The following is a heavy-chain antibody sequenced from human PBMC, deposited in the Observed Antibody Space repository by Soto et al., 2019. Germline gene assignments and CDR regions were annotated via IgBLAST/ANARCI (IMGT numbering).Heavy chain of an antibody. CDR2: ISGSGSNT. V-gene: IGHV3-23*01. CDR3: AKDREGISVAGTFDY. Sequence: EVQLLESGGGLVQSGGSLRLSCAASGFTFSSYAMDWVRQAPGRGLEWVSAISGSGSNTYYADSVKGRFTISRDNSKNTLYFQMNSLRAEDTAVYYCAKDREGISVAGTFDYWGQGTLVTVSS. D-gene: IGHD6-19*01. J-gene: IGHJ4*02. CDR1: GFTFSSYA.